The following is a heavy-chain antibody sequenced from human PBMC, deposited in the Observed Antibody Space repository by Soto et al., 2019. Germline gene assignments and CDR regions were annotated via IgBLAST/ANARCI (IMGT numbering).Heavy chain of an antibody. J-gene: IGHJ4*02. V-gene: IGHV4-34*01. CDR3: VTALWLGTQPEI. D-gene: IGHD5-18*01. Sequence: QVQLQQWGAGLLKPSETLSLTCAVYGGSFSGYYWTWFRQPPGKGLEWIGEISPSGTTKYIPSLKSRVTISADTAKNQLSLKVTSVTAADPAVYYCVTALWLGTQPEIWGQGALVSVSS. CDR2: ISPSGTT. CDR1: GGSFSGYY.